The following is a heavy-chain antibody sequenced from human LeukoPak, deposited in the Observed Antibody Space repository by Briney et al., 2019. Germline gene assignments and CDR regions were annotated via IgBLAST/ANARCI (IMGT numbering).Heavy chain of an antibody. CDR1: GFTFSSYE. J-gene: IGHJ4*02. Sequence: PGGSLRLSCAASGFTFSSYEMNWVRQAPGKGLEWVSYISSSGSTIYYADSVKGRFAISRDNAKNSLYLQMNSLRAEDTAVYYCARTLWSGYYNYWGQGTLVTVSS. D-gene: IGHD3-3*01. CDR3: ARTLWSGYYNY. CDR2: ISSSGSTI. V-gene: IGHV3-48*03.